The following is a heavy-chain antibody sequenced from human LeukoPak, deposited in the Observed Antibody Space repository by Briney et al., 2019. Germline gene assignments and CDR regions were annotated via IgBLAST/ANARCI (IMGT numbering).Heavy chain of an antibody. J-gene: IGHJ5*02. CDR1: GFTFSSYS. D-gene: IGHD2-2*01. CDR3: ARDAAGIVVVPAANLGWFDP. CDR2: ISSSSSYI. V-gene: IGHV3-21*01. Sequence: GGSLRLSCAASGFTFSSYSMNWVRQAPGKGLEWVSSISSSSSYIYYADSVKGRFTISRDNAKNSLYLQMNSLRAEDTAVYYCARDAAGIVVVPAANLGWFDPWGQGTLVTVSS.